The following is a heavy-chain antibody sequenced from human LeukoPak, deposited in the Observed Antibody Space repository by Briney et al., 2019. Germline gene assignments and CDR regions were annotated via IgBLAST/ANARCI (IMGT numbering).Heavy chain of an antibody. CDR3: ARDEGQLSGFDY. D-gene: IGHD2-2*01. Sequence: PGRSLRLSCAAAGFTVSSYAIQWVRQAPGKWLEWGAVISYDGSNKYYADSVKGRFTISRDNSKNTLYLQMNRLRAEDTAVYYCARDEGQLSGFDYWGQGTLVTVSS. J-gene: IGHJ4*02. CDR2: ISYDGSNK. V-gene: IGHV3-30*04. CDR1: GFTVSSYA.